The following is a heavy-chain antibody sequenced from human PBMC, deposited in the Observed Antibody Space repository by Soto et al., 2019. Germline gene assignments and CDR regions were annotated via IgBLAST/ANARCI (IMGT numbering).Heavy chain of an antibody. CDR1: GYTFTSYG. D-gene: IGHD2-8*02. CDR3: ARDRRRVATVLVYYGMDV. J-gene: IGHJ6*02. CDR2: ISAYNGNT. V-gene: IGHV1-18*01. Sequence: QVQLVQSGAEVKKPGASVKVSCTASGYTFTSYGISWVRQAPGQGLEWMGWISAYNGNTNYAQKLQGRVTMNKDTSTSTAYMEQSSLRSDATAVYYCARDRRRVATVLVYYGMDVWGQGTTVTVSS.